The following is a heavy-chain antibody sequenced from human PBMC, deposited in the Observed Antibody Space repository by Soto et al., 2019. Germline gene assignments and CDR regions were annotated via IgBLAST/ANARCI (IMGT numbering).Heavy chain of an antibody. V-gene: IGHV2-70*04. CDR2: IDWDDDK. CDR3: ARTPDGYSSSSGYFDY. CDR1: GFSLSTSGRR. Sequence: GSGPTLVNPTQTLTLTCTFSGFSLSTSGRRVSWIRQPPGKALEWLARIDWDDDKFYSTSLKTRLTISKDTSKNQVVLTMTNMDPVDTATYYCARTPDGYSSSSGYFDYWGQGTLVTVSS. J-gene: IGHJ4*02. D-gene: IGHD6-6*01.